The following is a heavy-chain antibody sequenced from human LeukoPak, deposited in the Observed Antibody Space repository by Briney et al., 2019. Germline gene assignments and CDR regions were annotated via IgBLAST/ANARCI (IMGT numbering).Heavy chain of an antibody. CDR3: ARARGKPTVTTFYYGMDV. V-gene: IGHV4-34*01. CDR2: INHSGST. CDR1: GGSFSGYY. D-gene: IGHD4-17*01. J-gene: IGHJ6*02. Sequence: PSETLSLTCAVYGGSFSGYYWSWIRQPPGKGRGWIGEINHSGSTNYNPSLKSRVTISVDTSKNQFSLKLSSVTAADTAVYYCARARGKPTVTTFYYGMDVWGQGTTVTVSS.